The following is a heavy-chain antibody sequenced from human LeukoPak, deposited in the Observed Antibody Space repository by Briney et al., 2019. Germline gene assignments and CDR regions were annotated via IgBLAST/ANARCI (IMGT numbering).Heavy chain of an antibody. CDR3: ARDNSAEDTAWWFDP. Sequence: ASVKVSCKASGYTFTSYYMHWVRQAPGQGLEWMGIINPSGGSTSYAQKFQGRVTMTRDMSTSTDYMELSSLRSEDTAVYYCARDNSAEDTAWWFDPWGQGTLVTVSS. CDR2: INPSGGST. D-gene: IGHD1-14*01. CDR1: GYTFTSYY. V-gene: IGHV1-46*01. J-gene: IGHJ5*02.